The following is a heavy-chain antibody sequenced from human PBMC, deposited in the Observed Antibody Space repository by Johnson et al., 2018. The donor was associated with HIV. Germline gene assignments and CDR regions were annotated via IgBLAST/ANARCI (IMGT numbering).Heavy chain of an antibody. J-gene: IGHJ3*02. D-gene: IGHD1-26*01. CDR1: GFTFSDYY. Sequence: VQLVESGGGLVQPGGSLRLSCIASGFTFSDYYMSWILQAPGKGLEWVSYISSSGSTIYYADSVKGRFTISRNNAKNSLYLQVNSLTAGDTAVYYWGRTRSGSFPHSDPFDTWGQGTMVTVSS. V-gene: IGHV3-11*04. CDR3: GRTRSGSFPHSDPFDT. CDR2: ISSSGSTI.